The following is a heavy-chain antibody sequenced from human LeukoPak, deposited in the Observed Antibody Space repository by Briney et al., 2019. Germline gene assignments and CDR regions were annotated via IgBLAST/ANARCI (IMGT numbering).Heavy chain of an antibody. V-gene: IGHV3-30-3*01. D-gene: IGHD5-24*01. CDR1: GFTFSSYA. CDR3: AKGPRDGYIDY. J-gene: IGHJ4*02. CDR2: ISYDGSNK. Sequence: EGSLRLSCAASGFTFSSYAMHWVRQAPGKGLEWVAVISYDGSNKYYADSVKGRFTISRDNSKNTLYLQMNSLRAEDTAVYYCAKGPRDGYIDYWGQGTLVTVSS.